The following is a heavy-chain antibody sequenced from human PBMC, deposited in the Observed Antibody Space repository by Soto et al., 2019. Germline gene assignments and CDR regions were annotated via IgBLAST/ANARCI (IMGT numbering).Heavy chain of an antibody. CDR3: ARSVPADWYFDL. D-gene: IGHD2-21*02. Sequence: QVQLQESGPGLVKPSGTLSLTCAVSGGSISSSNGWNWVRQPPGKGLEWIGEIYHSGSTNYNPSLTSRVTISVDKSKNQFSLKLSSVTAADTAVYYCARSVPADWYFDLWGRGTLVTVSS. J-gene: IGHJ2*01. CDR2: IYHSGST. V-gene: IGHV4-4*02. CDR1: GGSISSSNG.